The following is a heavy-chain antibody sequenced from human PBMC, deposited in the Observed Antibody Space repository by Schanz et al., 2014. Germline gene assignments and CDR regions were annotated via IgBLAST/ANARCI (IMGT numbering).Heavy chain of an antibody. J-gene: IGHJ4*02. Sequence: QVQLVQSGAEVKKPGASVKVSCKASGYTFTSDSMHWVRQAPGQGLEWMGMINPSGGSTTYAQKFQGRVTMTRDTSTSTVYMELSSLRSDDTAVYYCARDQSPYTNSSDVRYFDYWGQGSLVNGSS. CDR2: INPSGGST. D-gene: IGHD6-6*01. CDR1: GYTFTSDS. CDR3: ARDQSPYTNSSDVRYFDY. V-gene: IGHV1-46*01.